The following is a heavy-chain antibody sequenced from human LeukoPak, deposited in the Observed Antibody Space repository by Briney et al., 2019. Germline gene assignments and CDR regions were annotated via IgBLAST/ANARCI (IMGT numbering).Heavy chain of an antibody. V-gene: IGHV3-30*04. Sequence: GRSLRLSCAASGFTFNSYAIHWVRQAPGKGLEWVAVISYDGSNKYYADSVKGRFTISRDNAKNSLYLQMNSLRAEDTAVYYCAAGGYDSSGYSDAFDIWGQGTMVTVSS. CDR1: GFTFNSYA. CDR3: AAGGYDSSGYSDAFDI. J-gene: IGHJ3*02. D-gene: IGHD3-22*01. CDR2: ISYDGSNK.